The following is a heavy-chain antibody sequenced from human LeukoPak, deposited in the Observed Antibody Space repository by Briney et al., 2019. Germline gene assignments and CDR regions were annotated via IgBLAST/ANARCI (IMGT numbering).Heavy chain of an antibody. CDR3: TRQRYCSGGSCYPPFDY. D-gene: IGHD2-15*01. CDR2: IRSKANSYAT. J-gene: IGHJ4*02. V-gene: IGHV3-73*01. Sequence: GGSLRLSCAASGFTFSGSAMHWVRQASGKGLEWVGRIRSKANSYATAYAASVKGRFTIASDDSKNTAYLQMNSLKTEDTAVYYCTRQRYCSGGSCYPPFDYWGQGTLVTVSS. CDR1: GFTFSGSA.